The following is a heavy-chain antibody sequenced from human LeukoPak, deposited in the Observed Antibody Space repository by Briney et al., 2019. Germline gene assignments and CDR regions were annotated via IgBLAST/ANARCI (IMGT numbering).Heavy chain of an antibody. CDR2: IYPGDSDT. CDR3: ARRGYCSSTSCQSWFDP. D-gene: IGHD2-2*01. J-gene: IGHJ5*02. CDR1: GYSFTSYW. Sequence: KPGESLKISCKGSGYSFTSYWIGWVRQMPGKGLEWMGIIYPGDSDTRYSPSFQGQVTISADKSISTAYLQWSSLKASDTAMYYRARRGYCSSTSCQSWFDPWGQGTLVTVSS. V-gene: IGHV5-51*03.